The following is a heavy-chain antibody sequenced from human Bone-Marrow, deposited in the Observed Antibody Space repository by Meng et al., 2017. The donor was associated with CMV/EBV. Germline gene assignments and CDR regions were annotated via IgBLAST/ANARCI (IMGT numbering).Heavy chain of an antibody. V-gene: IGHV1-24*01. D-gene: IGHD3-3*01. CDR1: GYTLTELS. CDR3: ATARFLEWFTLAY. CDR2: FDPEDGET. J-gene: IGHJ4*02. Sequence: ASVKVSCKVSGYTLTELSMHWVRQAPGKGLEWMGGFDPEDGETIYAQKFQGRVTMTEDTSTDTAYMELSSLGSEDSAVYYCATARFLEWFTLAYWGQGTLVTVSS.